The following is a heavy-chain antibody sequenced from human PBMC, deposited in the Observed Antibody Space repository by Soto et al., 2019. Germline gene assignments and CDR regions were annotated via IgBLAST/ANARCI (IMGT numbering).Heavy chain of an antibody. CDR1: GGSITRNNHF. CDR3: DRLGSSGWYQGSYFDY. V-gene: IGHV4-39*01. J-gene: IGHJ4*02. CDR2: IQYGGTT. D-gene: IGHD6-19*01. Sequence: SETLSLTCTVSGGSITRNNHFWGWIRQSPGKGLEWIGSIQYGGTTNYNPSLKSRVIMSAETSKNQFSLMMNSVTAADTAVYYCDRLGSSGWYQGSYFDYWGQGTLVTVSS.